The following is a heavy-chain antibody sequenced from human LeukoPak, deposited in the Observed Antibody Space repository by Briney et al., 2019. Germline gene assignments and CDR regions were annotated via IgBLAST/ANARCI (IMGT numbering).Heavy chain of an antibody. Sequence: SETLSLTCTVSGGSISSGGYYWSWIRQHPGKGLEWIGRIYTSGSTNYNPSLKSRVTMSVDTSKNQFSLKLSSVTAADTAVYYCARDVPSARASFDYWGQGTLVTVSS. CDR2: IYTSGST. CDR3: ARDVPSARASFDY. J-gene: IGHJ4*02. V-gene: IGHV4-61*02. CDR1: GGSISSGGYY. D-gene: IGHD2-2*01.